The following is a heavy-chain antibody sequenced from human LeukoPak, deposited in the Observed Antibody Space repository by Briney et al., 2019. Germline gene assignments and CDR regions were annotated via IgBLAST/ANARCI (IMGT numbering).Heavy chain of an antibody. CDR1: GFTFSILA. J-gene: IGHJ6*03. Sequence: PGGSLRLSCAASGFTFSILAMTWVRQGPGKGLEWGSTVSGSAGRTDYADSVKGRFTISRDNLKNTLYLQMNGLRAEDTAVYYCAKNRGHCVDGVCHNYYYMDVWGRGTTVTVSS. D-gene: IGHD2-8*02. CDR2: VSGSAGRT. V-gene: IGHV3-23*01. CDR3: AKNRGHCVDGVCHNYYYMDV.